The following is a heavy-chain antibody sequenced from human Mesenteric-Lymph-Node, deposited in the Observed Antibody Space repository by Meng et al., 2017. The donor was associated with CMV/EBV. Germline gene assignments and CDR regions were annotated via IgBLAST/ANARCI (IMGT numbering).Heavy chain of an antibody. Sequence: GESLKISCAASGFTFSRNWMHWVRQAPGKGLEWVSVIFGDGTTYYAGSVRGRFTISRDNSKDTLYLQMNSLRAEDTAVYYCAREDRVNSNDYWGQGSLVTVSS. CDR1: GFTFSRNW. CDR2: IFGDGTT. V-gene: IGHV3-53*01. D-gene: IGHD2/OR15-2a*01. CDR3: AREDRVNSNDY. J-gene: IGHJ4*02.